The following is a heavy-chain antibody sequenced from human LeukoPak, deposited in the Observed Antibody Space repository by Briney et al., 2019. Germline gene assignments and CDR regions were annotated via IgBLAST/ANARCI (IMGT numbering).Heavy chain of an antibody. D-gene: IGHD4-23*01. Sequence: TLSLTCTVSGGSISSYYWSWIRQPPGKALEWLALIYWDDEKRCSPSLKSRLTITKDTSKDQVVLTMTNMDPVDTATYYCARAYGGNSEPFDYWGQGTLVTVSS. CDR1: GGSISSYYW. CDR2: IYWDDEK. CDR3: ARAYGGNSEPFDY. V-gene: IGHV2-5*08. J-gene: IGHJ4*02.